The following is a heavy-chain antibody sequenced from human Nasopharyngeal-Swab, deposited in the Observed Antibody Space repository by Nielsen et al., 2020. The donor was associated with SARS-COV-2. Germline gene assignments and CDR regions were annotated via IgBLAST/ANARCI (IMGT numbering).Heavy chain of an antibody. D-gene: IGHD7-27*01. V-gene: IGHV3-21*01. CDR3: TRDLGRWQLFDP. Sequence: GGSLRLSCAASGFTFSTYSMNWVRQAPGKGPEWVSSISSSSSYIYYADSVEGRFTISRENAKNSLYLQMNSLRAENTAVFYCTRDLGRWQLFDPRGQGTLVTVSS. CDR1: GFTFSTYS. CDR2: ISSSSSYI. J-gene: IGHJ5*02.